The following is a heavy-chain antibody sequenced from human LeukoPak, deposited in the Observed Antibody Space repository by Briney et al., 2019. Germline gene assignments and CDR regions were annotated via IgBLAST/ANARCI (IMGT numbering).Heavy chain of an antibody. CDR1: GFIFDDYG. CDR2: INWNGGST. J-gene: IGHJ4*02. CDR3: ARGGYSGSYFAY. Sequence: GGSLRLSCAASGFIFDDYGMSWVRQAPGKGLEWVSGINWNGGSTGYADSVEGRFTISRDNAKNSLYVQMNSLRAEDTALYYCARGGYSGSYFAYWGQGTLVTVSS. V-gene: IGHV3-20*04. D-gene: IGHD1-26*01.